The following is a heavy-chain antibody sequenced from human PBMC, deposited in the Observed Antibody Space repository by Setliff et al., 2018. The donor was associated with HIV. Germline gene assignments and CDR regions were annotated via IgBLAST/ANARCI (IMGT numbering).Heavy chain of an antibody. CDR3: ASGSGYCTKGDCYIGVHRTPDKYYFDS. CDR2: IVPLFGTT. J-gene: IGHJ4*02. D-gene: IGHD2-8*01. Sequence: GASVKVSCKASGDSLSNYVITWVRRAPGQGLEWMGGIVPLFGTTNYAQNFQGRLTITTDQIMTTAYMELTSLRSEDTAVYYCASGSGYCTKGDCYIGVHRTPDKYYFDSWGQGTLVTSPQ. V-gene: IGHV1-69*05. CDR1: GDSLSNYV.